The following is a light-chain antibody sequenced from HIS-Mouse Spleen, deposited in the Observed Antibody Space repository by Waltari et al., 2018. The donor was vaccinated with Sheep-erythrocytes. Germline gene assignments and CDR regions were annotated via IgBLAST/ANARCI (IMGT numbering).Light chain of an antibody. CDR3: AEWDDSLNGVV. V-gene: IGLV1-44*01. Sequence: QSVLTQPPSASGTPGQRVTISCSGSSSNIGSKTVNWYQQLPGTAPKLLIYSNKQRPSGVPARFSGSKSGTSASPVISGPQSEDDADYYCAEWDDSLNGVVFGGGTKLTVL. J-gene: IGLJ2*01. CDR1: SSNIGSKT. CDR2: SNK.